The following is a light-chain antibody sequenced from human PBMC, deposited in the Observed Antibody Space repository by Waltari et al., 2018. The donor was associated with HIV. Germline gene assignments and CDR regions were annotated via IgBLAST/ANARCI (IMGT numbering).Light chain of an antibody. Sequence: AIRLTQSPISLSASIGDNVTITCRASQDVSDSLAWYQKRPGKAPSLLIFGASTLQSGVPSRFSGSRSGPDFSLTIGCLQSEDFATYYCQQYFDFPPTFGPGTTVDF. CDR2: GAS. V-gene: IGKV1-8*01. CDR3: QQYFDFPPT. J-gene: IGKJ3*01. CDR1: QDVSDS.